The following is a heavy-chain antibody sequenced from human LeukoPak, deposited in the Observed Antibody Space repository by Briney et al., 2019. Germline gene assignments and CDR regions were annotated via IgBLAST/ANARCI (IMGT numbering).Heavy chain of an antibody. CDR3: AKDAYDNSGHYFWYFDL. CDR1: GVNFDDYA. V-gene: IGHV3-9*01. Sequence: PGRSLRLSCAASGVNFDDYAMHWVRQAPGKGLEWVSSITWDSATIAYADSVKGRFTLSRDNAKNSLYLQMTSLRPEDTAFYYCAKDAYDNSGHYFWYFDLWGRGTLVTVSS. D-gene: IGHD3-22*01. CDR2: ITWDSATI. J-gene: IGHJ2*01.